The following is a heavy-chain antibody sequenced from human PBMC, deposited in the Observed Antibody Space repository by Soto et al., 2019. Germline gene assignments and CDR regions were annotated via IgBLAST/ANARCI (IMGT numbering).Heavy chain of an antibody. CDR3: AKSRMGSSWYEGDS. CDR2: ISYDGSNQ. Sequence: QVELVESGGGVVQPGRSLRLSCAASGFPFSSYGMHWVRQAPGKGLEWVAVISYDGSNQYYADSVKGRFTNSRDNSKNTLYLEVNSLRPEDTAVYFCAKSRMGSSWYEGDSWGQGTLVTVSS. D-gene: IGHD6-13*01. J-gene: IGHJ4*02. V-gene: IGHV3-30*18. CDR1: GFPFSSYG.